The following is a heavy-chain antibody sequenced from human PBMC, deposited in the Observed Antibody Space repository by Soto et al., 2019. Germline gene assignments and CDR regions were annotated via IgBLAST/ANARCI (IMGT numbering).Heavy chain of an antibody. CDR1: GGSFSGYY. J-gene: IGHJ6*02. CDR3: ARVRAYYYGLDV. Sequence: PSETLSLTCAVYGGSFSGYYWSWIRQPPGKGLEWIGEINHSGSTNYNPSLKSRLTISVDTSKNQFSLKLSSVTAADTAVYYCARVRAYYYGLDVWGQGTTVTVSS. V-gene: IGHV4-34*01. CDR2: INHSGST.